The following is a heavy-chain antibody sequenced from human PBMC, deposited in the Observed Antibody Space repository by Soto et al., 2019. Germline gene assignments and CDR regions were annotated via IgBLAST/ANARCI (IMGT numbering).Heavy chain of an antibody. CDR3: PRSMCYSDGTKHSPFEY. J-gene: IGHJ4*02. CDR1: GGSVSSGNYY. D-gene: IGHD2-8*01. V-gene: IGHV4-61*01. CDR2: FHYTGSI. Sequence: QVQLQESGPGLVKPSETLSLTCTVSGGSVSSGNYYWNWIRQPPGKGLEWIGYFHYTGSINYNPSLKSRVTILIDASKNHLSQRLYCGPAADTSVYCCPRSMCYSDGTKHSPFEYWGQGTLVTASS.